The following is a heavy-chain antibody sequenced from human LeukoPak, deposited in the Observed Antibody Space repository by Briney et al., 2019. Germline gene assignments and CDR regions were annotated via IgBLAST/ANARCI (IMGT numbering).Heavy chain of an antibody. D-gene: IGHD3-3*01. Sequence: GGSLRLSCAASGFTFSSYWMSWVRQAPGKGLEWVANIKQDGSEKYYVDSVKGRFTMSRDNAKNALYLQMNSLRAEDTAVYYCASLYYDFWSAYYFDYWGQGTLVTVSS. CDR1: GFTFSSYW. CDR3: ASLYYDFWSAYYFDY. V-gene: IGHV3-7*01. CDR2: IKQDGSEK. J-gene: IGHJ4*02.